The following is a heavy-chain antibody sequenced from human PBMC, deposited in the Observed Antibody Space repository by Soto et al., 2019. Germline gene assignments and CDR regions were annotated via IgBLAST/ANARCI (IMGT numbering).Heavy chain of an antibody. D-gene: IGHD2-21*02. CDR1: GVSVTSYT. Sequence: XGTLSLRCIVSGVSVTSYTWSWVRQPSNKGLEWIGRVFSSVSATYSPSLKSRVRISMDTPENRISLKLDSVTAADAGVYYCTRDGMTTGDTWGPGTLVTVSS. V-gene: IGHV4-4*07. CDR2: VFSSVSA. CDR3: TRDGMTTGDT. J-gene: IGHJ4*02.